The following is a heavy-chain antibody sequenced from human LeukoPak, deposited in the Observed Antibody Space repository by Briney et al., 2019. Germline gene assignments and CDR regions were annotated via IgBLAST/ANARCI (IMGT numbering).Heavy chain of an antibody. CDR1: GGSISSYY. D-gene: IGHD5-12*01. V-gene: IGHV4-4*07. CDR2: IYTSGST. J-gene: IGHJ3*02. Sequence: SETLSLTCTVSGGSISSYYWSWIRQPAGKGLEWIGRIYTSGSTNYNPSLKSRVTMSVDTPKNQFSLKLSSVTAADTAVYYCARVRGYSGYVGYDAFDIWGQGTMVTVSS. CDR3: ARVRGYSGYVGYDAFDI.